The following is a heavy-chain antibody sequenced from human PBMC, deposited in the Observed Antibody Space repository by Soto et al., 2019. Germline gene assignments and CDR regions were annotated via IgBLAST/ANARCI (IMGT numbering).Heavy chain of an antibody. CDR1: GFTVSSNY. V-gene: IGHV3-66*01. D-gene: IGHD5-18*01. J-gene: IGHJ4*02. CDR2: IYSGGST. CDR3: ARSIGYSYGYGFDY. Sequence: EVQLVESGGGLVQPGGSLRLSCAASGFTVSSNYMSWVRQAPGKGLEWVSVIYSGGSTYYADSVKGRFTISRDNSKNTLYLQANSLRAEDTAVYYCARSIGYSYGYGFDYWGQGTLVTVSS.